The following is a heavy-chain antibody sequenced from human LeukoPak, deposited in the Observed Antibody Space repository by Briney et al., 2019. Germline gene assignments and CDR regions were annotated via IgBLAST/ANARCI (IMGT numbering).Heavy chain of an antibody. CDR3: ARDGVIAAAGTYYYYYYMDV. D-gene: IGHD6-13*01. Sequence: PSETLSLTCTFSGGSIFSDSYYWSWIRQPAGKGLEWIGRIYTSGSTNYNPSLKSRVTISVDTSKNQFSLKLSSVTAADTAVYYCARDGVIAAAGTYYYYYYMDVWGKGTTVTVSS. J-gene: IGHJ6*03. CDR2: IYTSGST. V-gene: IGHV4-61*02. CDR1: GGSIFSDSYY.